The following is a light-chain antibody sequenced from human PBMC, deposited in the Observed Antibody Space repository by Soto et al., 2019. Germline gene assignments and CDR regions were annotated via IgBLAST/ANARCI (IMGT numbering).Light chain of an antibody. CDR2: ATS. V-gene: IGKV1-39*01. CDR1: QAIHSY. Sequence: DIQMTQSPSSLSASVGDRVTITCRASQAIHSYLKWYQQKPGKAPNLLIFATSTLQSGVPSRFSGSGSGTYFTLTSSSLQPEDFATYYCQQRETFGPGAKVDIK. CDR3: QQRET. J-gene: IGKJ3*01.